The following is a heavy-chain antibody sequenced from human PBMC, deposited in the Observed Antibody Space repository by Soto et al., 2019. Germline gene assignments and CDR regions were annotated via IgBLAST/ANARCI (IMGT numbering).Heavy chain of an antibody. CDR3: ARDLLYCSSTSCPKNYYYYYGMDV. CDR2: INAGNGNT. J-gene: IGHJ6*02. Sequence: ASVKVSCKASGYTFTSYAMHWVRQAPGQRLEWMGWINAGNGNTKYSQKFQGRVTITRDTSASTAYMELSSLRSEDTAVYYCARDLLYCSSTSCPKNYYYYYGMDVWGQGTTVTVSS. CDR1: GYTFTSYA. V-gene: IGHV1-3*01. D-gene: IGHD2-2*01.